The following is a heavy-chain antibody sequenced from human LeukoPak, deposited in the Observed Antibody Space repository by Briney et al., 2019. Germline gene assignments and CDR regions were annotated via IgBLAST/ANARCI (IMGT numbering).Heavy chain of an antibody. V-gene: IGHV2-5*02. CDR2: IYWDDDK. Sequence: SAPTLVKPTQTLTLTCTFSGFSLSTSGVGVGWIRQPPGKALEWLALIYWDDDKRYIPSLKSRLTITKDTSKNQVVLTMTNMDPVDTATYYCAHSPVGSSWFIPNWYYWGQGTLVTVSS. D-gene: IGHD6-13*01. J-gene: IGHJ4*02. CDR1: GFSLSTSGVG. CDR3: AHSPVGSSWFIPNWYY.